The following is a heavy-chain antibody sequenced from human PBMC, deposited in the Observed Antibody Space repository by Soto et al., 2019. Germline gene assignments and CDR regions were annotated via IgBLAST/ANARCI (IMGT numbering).Heavy chain of an antibody. V-gene: IGHV4-31*03. D-gene: IGHD3-10*01. CDR3: ARVFGATPGAYYYGMDV. CDR2: IYYSGST. J-gene: IGHJ6*02. CDR1: GGSIRSGGYY. Sequence: QVQLQESGPGLVKPSQTLSLTCTVSGGSIRSGGYYWSWIRQHPGKGLEWIGYIYYSGSTYYNPSLKSRVTISVDTSKNQFSLKLSSVTAADTAVYYCARVFGATPGAYYYGMDVWGQGTTVTVSS.